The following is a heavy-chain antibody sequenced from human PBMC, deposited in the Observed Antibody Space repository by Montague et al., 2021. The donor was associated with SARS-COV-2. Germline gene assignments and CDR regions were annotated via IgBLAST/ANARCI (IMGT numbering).Heavy chain of an antibody. CDR1: GDFISRNSYY. Sequence: SETLSPTRTVSGDFISRNSYYWGWIRQPPGKGLEWIGSMPYSGSTYHNPSLKSRVSISVDTSKNQFSLKLSSMTAADTAVYYCAKSAWHNWYFDIWGRGTLVTVSS. J-gene: IGHJ2*01. CDR2: MPYSGST. CDR3: AKSAWHNWYFDI. D-gene: IGHD2/OR15-2a*01. V-gene: IGHV4-39*01.